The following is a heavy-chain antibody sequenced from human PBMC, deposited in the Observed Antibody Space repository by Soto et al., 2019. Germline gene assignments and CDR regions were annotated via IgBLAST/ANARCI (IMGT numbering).Heavy chain of an antibody. Sequence: EVQLVESGEGLVQPGGSLRLSCAASGFTFSSYEMNWVRQAPGKGLEWVSYISSSGSTIYYADSVKGRFTISRDNAKNSLYLQMNSLRAEDTAVYYCARDGYDFWSGYADYYYGMDVWGQGTTVTVSS. V-gene: IGHV3-48*03. CDR2: ISSSGSTI. CDR1: GFTFSSYE. CDR3: ARDGYDFWSGYADYYYGMDV. D-gene: IGHD3-3*01. J-gene: IGHJ6*02.